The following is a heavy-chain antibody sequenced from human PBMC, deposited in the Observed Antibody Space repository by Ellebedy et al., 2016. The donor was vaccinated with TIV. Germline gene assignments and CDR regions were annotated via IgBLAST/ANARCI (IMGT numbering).Heavy chain of an antibody. D-gene: IGHD3-10*01. CDR3: ARKLVEY. CDR1: GFTFSSYW. Sequence: GESLKISXAASGFTFSSYWMSWVRQAPGKGLEWVANIKQDGSDKYYVDSVKGRFTISRDNAKNSLYLQMNSLRVEDTAVYYCARKLVEYWGQGTLVTVSS. V-gene: IGHV3-7*01. CDR2: IKQDGSDK. J-gene: IGHJ4*02.